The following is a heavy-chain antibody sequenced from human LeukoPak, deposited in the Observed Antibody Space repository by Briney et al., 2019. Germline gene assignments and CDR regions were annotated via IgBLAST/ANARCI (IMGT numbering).Heavy chain of an antibody. CDR2: TIPIFGTP. V-gene: IGHV1-69*13. CDR3: ARPTDGYNYGPLEY. J-gene: IGHJ4*02. Sequence: SVKVSCKASGATFSRSAVAWVRQAPGQGLEWMGGTIPIFGTPNYPQKFQGRVTIAADESTDTAYMELTNLSSDDTAVYFCARPTDGYNYGPLEYWGRGTLVTVSS. D-gene: IGHD5-24*01. CDR1: GATFSRSA.